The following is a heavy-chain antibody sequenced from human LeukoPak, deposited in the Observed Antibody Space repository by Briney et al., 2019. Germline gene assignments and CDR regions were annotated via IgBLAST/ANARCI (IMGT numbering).Heavy chain of an antibody. CDR2: ITNSVNSK. J-gene: IGHJ4*02. D-gene: IGHD3-22*01. CDR3: ARPRISGYLTFDC. V-gene: IGHV3-21*05. Sequence: GGSLRLSCAASGFTFCSYSMNWVPQAPGEGLEWGLYITNSVNSKRYADSVKGRFTISRDNTKNSLYLQMSALRAEDTAVYYCARPRISGYLTFDCWGQGILLTVSS. CDR1: GFTFCSYS.